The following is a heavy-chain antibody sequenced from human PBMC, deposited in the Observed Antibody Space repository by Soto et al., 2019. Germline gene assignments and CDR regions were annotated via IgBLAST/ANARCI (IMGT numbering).Heavy chain of an antibody. CDR2: IKSWTDGGRV. Sequence: EVPLVESGGALVKPGASLTLSCAASGFTFNSAWMTWVRQAPGKGLEWVGRIKSWTDGGRVDTAAPVKGRFTISRDDSQYTCNLQMNSLKSEDTAVYYCTTWRREKSCTSVSCYGDGAYWGQGTLVTVSS. V-gene: IGHV3-15*02. CDR3: TTWRREKSCTSVSCYGDGAY. D-gene: IGHD2-2*01. CDR1: GFTFNSAW. J-gene: IGHJ4*02.